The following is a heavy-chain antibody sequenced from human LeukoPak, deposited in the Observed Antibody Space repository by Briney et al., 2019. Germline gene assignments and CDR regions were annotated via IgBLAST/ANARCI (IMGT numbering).Heavy chain of an antibody. CDR1: GGTFSSYA. D-gene: IGHD3-22*01. V-gene: IGHV1-69*13. CDR2: IIPIFGTA. J-gene: IGHJ4*02. Sequence: SVKVSCKASGGTFSSYAISWVRQAPGQGLEWMGGIIPIFGTANYAQKFQGRVTITADESTSTAYMELSSLRSEDTAVYYCAGRSYYDSSGYFDYWGQGTLVTVSS. CDR3: AGRSYYDSSGYFDY.